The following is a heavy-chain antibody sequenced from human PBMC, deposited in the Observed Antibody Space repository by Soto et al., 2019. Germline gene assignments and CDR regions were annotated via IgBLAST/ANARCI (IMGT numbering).Heavy chain of an antibody. Sequence: QVQVQQWGAGLLKSSETLSLTCAVYGGSFSAYYWSWIRQSPGKELEWIGEVNPTGTTNYNPSLKSRVTMSLDTSKNQFSLNVNSVTAADTALYYCARSLEKWLVDAFDIWGQGTMVTVSS. J-gene: IGHJ3*02. CDR2: VNPTGTT. V-gene: IGHV4-34*01. CDR3: ARSLEKWLVDAFDI. D-gene: IGHD6-19*01. CDR1: GGSFSAYY.